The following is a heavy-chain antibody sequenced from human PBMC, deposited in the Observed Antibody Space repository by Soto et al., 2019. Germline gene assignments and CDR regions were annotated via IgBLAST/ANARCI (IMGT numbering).Heavy chain of an antibody. CDR2: INHSGST. CDR3: ASDTYWNSGMAV. Sequence: RRISQPPGKGLEWMGEINHSGSTNYNPSLKSRVTISVDTSKNQFSLKLSSVTAADTAVYYCASDTYWNSGMAVWGKGTTVPVS. D-gene: IGHD1-1*01. J-gene: IGHJ6*04. V-gene: IGHV4-34*01.